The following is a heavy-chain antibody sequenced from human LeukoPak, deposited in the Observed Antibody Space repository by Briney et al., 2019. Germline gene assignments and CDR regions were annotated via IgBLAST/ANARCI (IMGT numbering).Heavy chain of an antibody. Sequence: SETLSLTCAVYGGSFSGYYWSWIRQPPGKGLEWIGEINHSGSTNYNPSLKSRVTISVDTSKNQFSLKLSSVTAADTAVYYCATMTTVTTAGFDYWGQGTLVTVSS. D-gene: IGHD4-17*01. CDR1: GGSFSGYY. V-gene: IGHV4-34*01. J-gene: IGHJ4*02. CDR2: INHSGST. CDR3: ATMTTVTTAGFDY.